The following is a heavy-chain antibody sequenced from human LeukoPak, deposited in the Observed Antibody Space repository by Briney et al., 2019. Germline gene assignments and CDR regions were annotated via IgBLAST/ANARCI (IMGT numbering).Heavy chain of an antibody. CDR1: GYTFTSYY. J-gene: IGHJ5*02. D-gene: IGHD4-23*01. Sequence: ASVKVSCKASGYTFTSYYMHWVRQAPGQGLEWMGIINPSGGSTSYAQKFQGRVTMTRDTSTSTVYMELSSLRSEDTAVYYCARDRRKVTPSYWFDPWGQGTLVTVSS. CDR3: ARDRRKVTPSYWFDP. CDR2: INPSGGST. V-gene: IGHV1-46*01.